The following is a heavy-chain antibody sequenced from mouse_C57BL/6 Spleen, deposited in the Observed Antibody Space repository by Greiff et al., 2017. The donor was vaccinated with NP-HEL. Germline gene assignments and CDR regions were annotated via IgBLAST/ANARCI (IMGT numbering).Heavy chain of an antibody. CDR1: GYSITSGYY. CDR3: ASNYYFDY. V-gene: IGHV3-6*01. J-gene: IGHJ2*01. CDR2: ISYDGSN. Sequence: EVKLQESGPGLVKPSQSLSLTCSVTGYSITSGYYWNWIRQFPGNKLEWMGYISYDGSNNYNPSLKNRISITRDTSKNQLFLKLNSVTTEDTATYYCASNYYFDYWGQGTTLTVSS.